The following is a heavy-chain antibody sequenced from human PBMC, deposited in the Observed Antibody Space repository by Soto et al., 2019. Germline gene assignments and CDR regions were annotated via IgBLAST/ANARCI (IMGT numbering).Heavy chain of an antibody. D-gene: IGHD6-13*01. V-gene: IGHV4-4*02. Sequence: SETLSLTCAVSGGSISSSNWWSWVRQPPGKGLEWIGEIYHSGSTNYNPSLKSRVTISVDKSKNQFSLKLSSVTAADTAVYYCARAVEQQLTGGYYFDYWGQGTLVTVSS. J-gene: IGHJ4*02. CDR1: GGSISSSNW. CDR2: IYHSGST. CDR3: ARAVEQQLTGGYYFDY.